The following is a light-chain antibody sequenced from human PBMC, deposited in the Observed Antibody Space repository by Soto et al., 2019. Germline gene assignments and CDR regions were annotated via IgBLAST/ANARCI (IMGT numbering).Light chain of an antibody. CDR3: SSHTTSNTRV. J-gene: IGLJ1*01. CDR1: SSDVGAYDF. CDR2: EVS. Sequence: QAVVTQPASVSGSPGQSIAISCTGTSSDVGAYDFVSWYQQHPDKAPNLLIYEVSNRPSGVSDRFSGSKSVNTATLTISGLQAEDEADYYCSSHTTSNTRVFGTGTKVTVL. V-gene: IGLV2-14*03.